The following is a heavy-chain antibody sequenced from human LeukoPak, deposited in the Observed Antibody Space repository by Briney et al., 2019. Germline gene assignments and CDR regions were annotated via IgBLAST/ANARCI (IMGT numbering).Heavy chain of an antibody. CDR1: GGSISSSSYY. V-gene: IGHV4-39*01. D-gene: IGHD3-10*01. CDR2: IYYSGST. Sequence: KPSETLSLTCTVSGGSISSSSYYWGWIRQPPGKGLEWIGSIYYSGSTYYNPSLKSRVTISVDTSKNQFSLKLSSVTAADTAVYYCARLRQPVGYGSGRGYPRYYYYYYMDVWGKGTTVTVSS. J-gene: IGHJ6*03. CDR3: ARLRQPVGYGSGRGYPRYYYYYYMDV.